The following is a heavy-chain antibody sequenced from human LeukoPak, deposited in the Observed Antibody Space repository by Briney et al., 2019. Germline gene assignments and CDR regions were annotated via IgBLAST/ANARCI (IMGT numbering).Heavy chain of an antibody. Sequence: SETLSLTCTVSGGSISTYHWSWIRQPPGKGLEWIGNIYYSGSTNCNPSLKSRVTISVDTSKNQFSLKLSSVTAADTAVYYCARGRRDGYNHFDYWGQGTLVTVSS. CDR2: IYYSGST. D-gene: IGHD5-24*01. V-gene: IGHV4-59*01. CDR3: ARGRRDGYNHFDY. CDR1: GGSISTYH. J-gene: IGHJ4*02.